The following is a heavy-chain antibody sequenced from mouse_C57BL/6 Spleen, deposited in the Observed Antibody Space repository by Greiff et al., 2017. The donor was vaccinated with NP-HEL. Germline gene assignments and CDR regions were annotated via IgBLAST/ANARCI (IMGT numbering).Heavy chain of an antibody. J-gene: IGHJ4*01. CDR3: ARYYDYDNYAMDY. CDR2: IYPGDGDT. D-gene: IGHD2-4*01. CDR1: GYAFSSYW. V-gene: IGHV1-80*01. Sequence: QVQLQQSGAELVKPGASVKISCKASGYAFSSYWMNWVKQRPGKGLEWIGQIYPGDGDTNYNGKFKGKATLTADKSTSTAYMQLSSLTSEDSAVYFCARYYDYDNYAMDYWGQGTSVTVSS.